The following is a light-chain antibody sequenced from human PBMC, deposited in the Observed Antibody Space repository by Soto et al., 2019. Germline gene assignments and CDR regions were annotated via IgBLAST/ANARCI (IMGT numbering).Light chain of an antibody. Sequence: AIQLTQSPSSLSASVGDRVTITCRASQGISTALAWYQLKPGKAPRLLFYDASSLESGVPSRFSGSGSGTEFTLPISILQPEDFASYCCQQLNNSPLTFCHGTKLEIK. CDR3: QQLNNSPLT. CDR2: DAS. J-gene: IGKJ2*01. V-gene: IGKV1D-13*01. CDR1: QGISTA.